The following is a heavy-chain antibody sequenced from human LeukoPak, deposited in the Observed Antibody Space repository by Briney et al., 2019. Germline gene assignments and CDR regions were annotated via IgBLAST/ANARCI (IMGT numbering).Heavy chain of an antibody. CDR1: GGSISSSSYY. Sequence: SETLSLTCTVSGGSISSSSYYWGWIRQPPGKGLEWIGSIYYSGSTYYNPSLKSRVTISVDTSKNQFSLKLSSVTAADTAVYYCARDYSSGYYYAGYWFDPWGQGTLVTVSS. V-gene: IGHV4-39*02. CDR3: ARDYSSGYYYAGYWFDP. D-gene: IGHD3-22*01. J-gene: IGHJ5*02. CDR2: IYYSGST.